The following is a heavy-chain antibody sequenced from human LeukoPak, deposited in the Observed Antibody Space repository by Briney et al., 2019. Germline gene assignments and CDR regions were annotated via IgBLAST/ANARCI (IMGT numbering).Heavy chain of an antibody. J-gene: IGHJ4*02. CDR3: ATYSGSYSGTDY. V-gene: IGHV1-69*13. D-gene: IGHD1-26*01. Sequence: SVKVSCKASGGTFSSYAISWVRQAPGQGLEWMGGIIPIFGTANYAQKFQGRVTITADESTSTAYMELSSLRSEDTAVYYCATYSGSYSGTDYWGRGTLVTVSS. CDR1: GGTFSSYA. CDR2: IIPIFGTA.